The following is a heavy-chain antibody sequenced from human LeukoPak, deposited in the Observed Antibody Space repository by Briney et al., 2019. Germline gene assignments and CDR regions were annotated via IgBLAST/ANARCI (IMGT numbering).Heavy chain of an antibody. D-gene: IGHD6-19*01. CDR1: GFTFSTYW. CDR3: ARDEETVAGLNGFDL. Sequence: PGGSLRLSCAASGFTFSTYWMSWVRQAPGKGLEWVANIKQDGSEKYYVDSVKGRFTIPRDNAENSLFLQMNSLRAEDTGVYYCARDEETVAGLNGFDLWGQGTLVTVSS. CDR2: IKQDGSEK. J-gene: IGHJ4*02. V-gene: IGHV3-7*01.